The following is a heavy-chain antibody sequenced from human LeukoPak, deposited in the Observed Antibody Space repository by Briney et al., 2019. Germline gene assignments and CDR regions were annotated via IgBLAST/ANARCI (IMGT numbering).Heavy chain of an antibody. V-gene: IGHV1-2*02. CDR3: ARDEVDVGYCSGGSCYDRDNWFDP. J-gene: IGHJ5*02. D-gene: IGHD2-15*01. CDR2: MNPNRGGT. Sequence: ASVKVSCKASGYTFTRYYMHWVRQAPGQGLAWMGWMNPNRGGTNYAQKFQGRVTMNRDTSIHTAYIELSRLRSDDTAVYYCARDEVDVGYCSGGSCYDRDNWFDPWGQGTLVTVSS. CDR1: GYTFTRYY.